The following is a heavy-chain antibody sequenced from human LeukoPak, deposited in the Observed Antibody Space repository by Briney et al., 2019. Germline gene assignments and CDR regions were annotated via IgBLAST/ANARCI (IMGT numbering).Heavy chain of an antibody. CDR2: IIPIFGTA. V-gene: IGHV1-69*13. Sequence: SVKVSCKASGYTFTNFAMHWVRQAPGQGLEWMGGIIPIFGTANYAQKFQGRVTITADESTSTAYMELSSLRSEDTAVYYCARLDIAAAGVDYWGQGTLVTVSS. CDR3: ARLDIAAAGVDY. D-gene: IGHD6-13*01. J-gene: IGHJ4*02. CDR1: GYTFTNFA.